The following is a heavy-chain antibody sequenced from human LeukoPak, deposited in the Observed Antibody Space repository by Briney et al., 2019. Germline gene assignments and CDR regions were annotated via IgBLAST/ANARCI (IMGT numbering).Heavy chain of an antibody. D-gene: IGHD4-23*01. V-gene: IGHV5-51*01. J-gene: IGHJ4*02. CDR3: ARRGYGGSYYFDY. Sequence: GGSLQISFKGSGYSFTSYWIGWGRQVPGKGVEGMGIIFPGESDTRYSPSFQGQVTISADKSISTAYLQWSSLKASDTAMYYCARRGYGGSYYFDYWGQGTLVTVSS. CDR2: IFPGESDT. CDR1: GYSFTSYW.